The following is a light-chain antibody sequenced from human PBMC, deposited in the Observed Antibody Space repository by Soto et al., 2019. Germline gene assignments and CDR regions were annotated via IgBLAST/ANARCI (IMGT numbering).Light chain of an antibody. V-gene: IGLV4-69*02. CDR1: SGHNHYA. CDR3: QTWGTGIVV. J-gene: IGLJ2*01. Sequence: QLVLTQSPSASASLGASVKFTCTLSSGHNHYAIAWHQQQPKKGPRFLMKLNSDGSHNKGDGIPDRFSGSSSGAERFLTISSLQSDDEADYYCQTWGTGIVVFGGGTQLTVL. CDR2: LNSDGSH.